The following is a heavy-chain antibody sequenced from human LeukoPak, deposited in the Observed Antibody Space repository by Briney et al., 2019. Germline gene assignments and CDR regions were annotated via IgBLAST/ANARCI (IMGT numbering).Heavy chain of an antibody. D-gene: IGHD3-10*01. CDR1: GFTFSNYA. CDR3: AKLLTVWFGEAHDY. CDR2: ITGGGDDT. Sequence: SGGSLRLSCTASGFTFSNYAMSWVRQAPGKGLEWFSAITGGGDDTYHADSVKGRLTISRDNSKNTLYLQMNSLRAEDTAVYYCAKLLTVWFGEAHDYWGQGTLVTVSS. V-gene: IGHV3-23*01. J-gene: IGHJ4*02.